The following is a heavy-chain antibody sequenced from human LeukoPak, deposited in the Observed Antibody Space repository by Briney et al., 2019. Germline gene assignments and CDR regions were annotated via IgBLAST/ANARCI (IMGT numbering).Heavy chain of an antibody. J-gene: IGHJ4*02. Sequence: GGSLRLSCAASGFTFSTYWMGWVRQAPGKGLEWVAKIKPDGSEKDHVDSVKGRFTISRDNAKNSLYLQLNSLRAEDTAVYYCARGEDNADEYLREDYWGQGILVTVSS. CDR1: GFTFSTYW. CDR2: IKPDGSEK. D-gene: IGHD2/OR15-2a*01. CDR3: ARGEDNADEYLREDY. V-gene: IGHV3-7*04.